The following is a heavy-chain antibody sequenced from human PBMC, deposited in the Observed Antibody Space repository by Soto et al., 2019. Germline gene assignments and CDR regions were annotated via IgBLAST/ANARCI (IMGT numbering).Heavy chain of an antibody. CDR1: GGTFSSYA. CDR2: IIPSFGTA. J-gene: IGHJ4*02. Sequence: QVQLVQSGAEVKKPGSSVKVSCKASGGTFSSYAISWVRQAPGQGLEWMGGIIPSFGTANYAQKFQGRVTTTADETTSTAYMELSSRRSEDTAVYYCETRLYGGYVDYWGQGTLVTVSS. V-gene: IGHV1-69*12. D-gene: IGHD5-12*01. CDR3: ETRLYGGYVDY.